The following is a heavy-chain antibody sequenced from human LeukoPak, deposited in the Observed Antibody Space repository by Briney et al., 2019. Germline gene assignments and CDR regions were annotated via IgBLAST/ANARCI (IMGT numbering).Heavy chain of an antibody. CDR2: IYTSGST. D-gene: IGHD2-21*02. V-gene: IGHV4-4*07. J-gene: IGHJ4*02. Sequence: KPSETLSLTCTVSGGSISSYYWSWIRQPAGKGLEWIGLIYTSGSTNYNPSLKSRVTISVDTSKNQFSLKLSSVTAADTAVYYCARSVYCGGDCYPDLDYWGQGTLVTVSS. CDR1: GGSISSYY. CDR3: ARSVYCGGDCYPDLDY.